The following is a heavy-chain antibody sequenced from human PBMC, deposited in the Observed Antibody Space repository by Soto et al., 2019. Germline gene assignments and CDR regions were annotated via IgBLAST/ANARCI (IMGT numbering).Heavy chain of an antibody. CDR1: GGTFSSYA. J-gene: IGHJ5*02. D-gene: IGHD5-12*01. CDR3: ARDRGYRGYGKPPNWFDP. Sequence: ASVKVSCTASGGTFSSYAISWVRQAPGQGLEWMGGIIPIFGTANYEQKFQGRVTITADESPSTAYMELSSLRSEDTAVYYCARDRGYRGYGKPPNWFDPWGQGTLVTVSS. V-gene: IGHV1-69*13. CDR2: IIPIFGTA.